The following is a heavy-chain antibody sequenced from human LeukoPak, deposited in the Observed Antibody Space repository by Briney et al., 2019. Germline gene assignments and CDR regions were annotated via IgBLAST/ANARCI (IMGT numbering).Heavy chain of an antibody. J-gene: IGHJ4*02. Sequence: ASVKVFCKASGYTFTSYYMHWVRQAPGQGLEWMGIINPSGGSTSYAQKFQGRVTMTRDTSTSTVYMELSSLRSEDTAVYYCARGPYDFWSGSYFDYWGQGTLVTVSS. D-gene: IGHD3-3*01. CDR2: INPSGGST. CDR3: ARGPYDFWSGSYFDY. CDR1: GYTFTSYY. V-gene: IGHV1-46*01.